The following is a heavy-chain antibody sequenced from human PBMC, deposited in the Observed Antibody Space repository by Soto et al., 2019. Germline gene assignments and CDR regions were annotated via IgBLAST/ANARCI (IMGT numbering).Heavy chain of an antibody. CDR3: ARAYSSGWPYYYYYYMDV. V-gene: IGHV4-39*07. J-gene: IGHJ6*03. Sequence: SETLSLTCTVSDDSIGRSNYFWGWIRQPPGKGLEWIGNIFYSGNTHYNQSLKSRVTISLDTSNHHFSLRVSSVTAADTAVFYCARAYSSGWPYYYYYYMDVWGKGTTVTVSS. D-gene: IGHD6-19*01. CDR1: DDSIGRSNYF. CDR2: IFYSGNT.